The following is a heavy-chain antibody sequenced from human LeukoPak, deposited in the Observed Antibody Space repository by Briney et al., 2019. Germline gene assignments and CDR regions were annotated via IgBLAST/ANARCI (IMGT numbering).Heavy chain of an antibody. Sequence: GGSLRLSCAASGVTVSSNYMSWIRQAPGKGLEWVSVIYNGGSTYYEASLKGRFTISIDKSKNTLYLQMNSLTAEDTAVYYCARHLGGRHSDSFDYWGQGTLVTVSS. J-gene: IGHJ4*02. D-gene: IGHD2-15*01. CDR1: GVTVSSNY. CDR2: IYNGGST. CDR3: ARHLGGRHSDSFDY. V-gene: IGHV3-66*04.